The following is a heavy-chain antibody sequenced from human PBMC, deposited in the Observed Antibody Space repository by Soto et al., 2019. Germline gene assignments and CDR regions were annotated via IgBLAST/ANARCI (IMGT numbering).Heavy chain of an antibody. D-gene: IGHD3-10*01. V-gene: IGHV3-7*01. Sequence: WGSLRLSCAASGFTFSSYWMSWVRQAPGKGLEWVANIKQDGSEKYYVDSVKGRFTISRDNAKNSLYLQMNSLRAEDTAVYYCNSQDYYGSGSYAFDIWGQGTMVTVSS. CDR1: GFTFSSYW. CDR3: NSQDYYGSGSYAFDI. J-gene: IGHJ3*02. CDR2: IKQDGSEK.